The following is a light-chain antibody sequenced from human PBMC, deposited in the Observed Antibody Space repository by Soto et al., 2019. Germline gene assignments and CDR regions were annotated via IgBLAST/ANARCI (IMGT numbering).Light chain of an antibody. V-gene: IGLV1-40*01. CDR1: SSNIGAGYD. CDR2: GNS. Sequence: QSVLTQPPSVSGAPGQRVTISCTWRSSNIGAGYDVHWYQQLPGTAPKLLIYGNSNRPSGVPDRFSGSKSGTSSSLAITGLQAEDEADYYCPSYDSSLSGWVFGGWTKLAVL. J-gene: IGLJ3*02. CDR3: PSYDSSLSGWV.